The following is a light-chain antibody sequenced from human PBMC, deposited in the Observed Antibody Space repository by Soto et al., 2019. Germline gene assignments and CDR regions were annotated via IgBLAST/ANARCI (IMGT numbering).Light chain of an antibody. CDR2: DAS. Sequence: DIQMTQSPSILSASVGDSVASTCRASESISNWLAWYQQKPGKAPKVLIYDASRLQSGVPERFSGSGSGTEFTLTISSLQADDIATYYCQQYKSYSYTFGQGTNLEI. CDR3: QQYKSYSYT. V-gene: IGKV1-5*01. CDR1: ESISNW. J-gene: IGKJ2*01.